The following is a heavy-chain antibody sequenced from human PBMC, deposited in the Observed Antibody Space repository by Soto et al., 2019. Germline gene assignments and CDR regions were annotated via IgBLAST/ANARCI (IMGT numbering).Heavy chain of an antibody. Sequence: ASVKVSCKASGYTYTSYGISWVRQAPGQGLEWMGWISAYNGNTNYAQKLQGRVTMTTDTSTSTAYMELRSLRSDDTAVYYCERSKDFGVVIKGSFDYWGQGTLVTVSS. D-gene: IGHD3-3*01. CDR1: GYTYTSYG. V-gene: IGHV1-18*01. CDR2: ISAYNGNT. J-gene: IGHJ4*02. CDR3: ERSKDFGVVIKGSFDY.